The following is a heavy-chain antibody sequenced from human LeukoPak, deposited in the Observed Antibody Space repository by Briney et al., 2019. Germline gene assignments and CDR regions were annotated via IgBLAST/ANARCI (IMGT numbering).Heavy chain of an antibody. CDR3: AKEAPGIAAAGSELDY. V-gene: IGHV3-30*18. CDR1: GFTFTSYG. Sequence: GGSLRLSCAASGFTFTSYGMHWVRQAPGKGLEWVAVTSYDGSNKYYADSVKGRFTISRDNSKNTLYLQMNSLRAEDTAVYFCAKEAPGIAAAGSELDYWGQGTLVTVSS. D-gene: IGHD6-13*01. CDR2: TSYDGSNK. J-gene: IGHJ4*02.